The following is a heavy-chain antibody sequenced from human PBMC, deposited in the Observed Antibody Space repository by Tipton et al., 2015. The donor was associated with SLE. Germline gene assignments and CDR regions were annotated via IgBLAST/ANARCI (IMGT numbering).Heavy chain of an antibody. D-gene: IGHD6-13*01. CDR3: ARQDGSSEFDY. CDR1: GYRFANSW. V-gene: IGHV5-51*01. J-gene: IGHJ4*02. CDR2: IYPGDSDT. Sequence: QLVQSGAEAKKPGDSLKISCSGSGYRFANSWLGWVRHVPGKGLEWMGVIYPGDSDTIYNPSFQGQVTLSVDKSTNTAFLQWASLKASDSGYYYCARQDGSSEFDYWGQGTLVTVSP.